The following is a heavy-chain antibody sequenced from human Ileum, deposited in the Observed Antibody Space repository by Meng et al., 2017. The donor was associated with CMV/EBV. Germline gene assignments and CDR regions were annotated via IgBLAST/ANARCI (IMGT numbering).Heavy chain of an antibody. CDR1: GLTFSSYG. Sequence: QGGLVVSGGGVVQPGGSLRLSCAVSGLTFSSYGMHWVRQAPGKGLEWVAFVRSDGSNKYYADSVKGRFTISRDNSENTLFLQMNSLRADDTAVYYCSSLGDYWGQGTLVTVSS. D-gene: IGHD3-16*01. V-gene: IGHV3-30*02. J-gene: IGHJ4*02. CDR2: VRSDGSNK. CDR3: SSLGDY.